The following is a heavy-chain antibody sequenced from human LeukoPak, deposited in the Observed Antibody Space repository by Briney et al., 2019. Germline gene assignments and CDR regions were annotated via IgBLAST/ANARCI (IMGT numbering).Heavy chain of an antibody. D-gene: IGHD3-22*01. J-gene: IGHJ4*02. Sequence: SETLSLTCTVSGGSISSYYWSWIRQPPGKGLEWIGYIYYSGSTKYNPSLKSRVTLSADTSNNQFSLKLSSVTPADTAVYYCARVGDYYDSVGFYYSHDYWGQGALVTVSS. V-gene: IGHV4-59*01. CDR1: GGSISSYY. CDR2: IYYSGST. CDR3: ARVGDYYDSVGFYYSHDY.